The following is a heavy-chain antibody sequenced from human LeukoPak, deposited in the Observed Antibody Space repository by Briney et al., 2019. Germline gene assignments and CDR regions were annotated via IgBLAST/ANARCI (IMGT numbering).Heavy chain of an antibody. CDR2: ISSSGNT. V-gene: IGHV4-59*12. CDR1: GASISGYF. J-gene: IGHJ6*02. D-gene: IGHD6-13*01. CDR3: ARVTVAAAPYGMDV. Sequence: KSSETLSLTCTVSGASISGYFWSWIRQPPGKGLEWIGYISSSGNTNYNPSLKSRVTISVDTSKNQFSLKLSSVTAADTAVYYCARVTVAAAPYGMDVWGQGTTVTVSS.